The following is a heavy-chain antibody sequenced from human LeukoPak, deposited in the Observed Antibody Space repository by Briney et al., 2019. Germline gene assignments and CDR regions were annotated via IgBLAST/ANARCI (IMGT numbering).Heavy chain of an antibody. CDR1: GYTFTGYY. D-gene: IGHD6-13*01. CDR3: ARPGGHLIAAAGNHLYEV. V-gene: IGHV1-2*02. Sequence: ASVKVSCKASGYTFTGYYIHWVRQAPGQGLEWMGRINANSGGTNYAQNFQGRVTMTRDTSISTAYMELSRLRSDDTAVYYCARPGGHLIAAAGNHLYEVWGQGTMVTVSS. CDR2: INANSGGT. J-gene: IGHJ3*01.